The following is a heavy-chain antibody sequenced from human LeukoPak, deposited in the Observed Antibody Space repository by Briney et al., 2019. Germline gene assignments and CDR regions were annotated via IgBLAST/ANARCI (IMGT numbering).Heavy chain of an antibody. D-gene: IGHD2-21*02. J-gene: IGHJ4*02. CDR1: GYTFTTYS. V-gene: IGHV1-2*02. CDR3: AREEAYCGGDCYPNY. Sequence: ASVKVSCKASGYTFTTYSMNWVRQAPGQGLEWMGWINPNSGGTNYAQKFQGRVTMTRDTSISTAYMELSRLRSDDTAVYYCAREEAYCGGDCYPNYWGQGTLVTVSS. CDR2: INPNSGGT.